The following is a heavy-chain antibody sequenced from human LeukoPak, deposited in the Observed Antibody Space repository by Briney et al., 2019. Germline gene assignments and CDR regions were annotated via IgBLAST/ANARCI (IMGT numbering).Heavy chain of an antibody. CDR3: ASHRLVWIGDEKGPFDS. CDR1: GGSSSSSY. CDR2: ISYSGST. J-gene: IGHJ4*02. Sequence: PSETLSLTCTVSGGSSSSSYWSWIRQPPGKGLEWIGYISYSGSTSYNPSLKSRVTITVDTSKNQFSLKLSSVTAADTAVYYCASHRLVWIGDEKGPFDSWGQGTLVTVSS. V-gene: IGHV4-59*08. D-gene: IGHD3-10*01.